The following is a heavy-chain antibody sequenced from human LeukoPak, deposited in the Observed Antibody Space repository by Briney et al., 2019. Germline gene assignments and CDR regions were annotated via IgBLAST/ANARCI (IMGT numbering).Heavy chain of an antibody. J-gene: IGHJ4*02. D-gene: IGHD3-9*01. CDR1: GGSISSYY. CDR2: IYYSGST. Sequence: SETLSLTCTVSGGSISSYYWSWIRQPPGKGLEWIGYIYYSGSTNYNPSLKSRVTISVDTSKNQFSLKLSSVTAADTAVYYCARSSPVLRYFDWPYFDYWGQGTLVTVSS. V-gene: IGHV4-59*01. CDR3: ARSSPVLRYFDWPYFDY.